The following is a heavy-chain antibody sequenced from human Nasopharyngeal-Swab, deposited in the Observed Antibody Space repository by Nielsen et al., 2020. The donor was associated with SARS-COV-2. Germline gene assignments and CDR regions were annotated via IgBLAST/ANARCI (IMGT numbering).Heavy chain of an antibody. CDR3: ARGQGPRHYYDSSGYYYAVLGRGYYFDY. Sequence: WIRQPPGKGLEWIGEINHSGSTNYNPSLKSRVTISVDTSKNQFSLKLSSVTAADTAVYYCARGQGPRHYYDSSGYYYAVLGRGYYFDYWGQGTLVTVSS. D-gene: IGHD3-22*01. V-gene: IGHV4-34*01. J-gene: IGHJ4*02. CDR2: INHSGST.